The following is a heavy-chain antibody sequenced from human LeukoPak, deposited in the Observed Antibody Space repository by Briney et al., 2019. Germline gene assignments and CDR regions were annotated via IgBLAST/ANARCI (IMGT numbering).Heavy chain of an antibody. CDR2: ISWNSGNI. V-gene: IGHV3-9*01. Sequence: GGSLRLSCVTSGFTFDNYVMHWVRQAPGKGLEWVSSISWNSGNIDYADSVKGRFTISRDNAKNSLYLQINSLRAEDTALYYCVRDRDFDYWGQGTLVTVSS. CDR3: VRDRDFDY. CDR1: GFTFDNYV. J-gene: IGHJ4*02.